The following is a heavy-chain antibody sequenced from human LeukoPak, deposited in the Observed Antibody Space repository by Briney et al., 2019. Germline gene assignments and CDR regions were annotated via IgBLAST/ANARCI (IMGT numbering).Heavy chain of an antibody. V-gene: IGHV3-30-3*01. D-gene: IGHD2-2*02. CDR2: ISYDGSNK. Sequence: PGRSLRLSCAASGFTFSSYAMHWVRQAPGKGLEWVAVISYDGSNKYYADSVKGRFTISRDNSKNTLYLQMNSLRAEDTAVYYCAKDSLGYCSSTSCYNPSYWGQGTLVTVSS. J-gene: IGHJ4*02. CDR1: GFTFSSYA. CDR3: AKDSLGYCSSTSCYNPSY.